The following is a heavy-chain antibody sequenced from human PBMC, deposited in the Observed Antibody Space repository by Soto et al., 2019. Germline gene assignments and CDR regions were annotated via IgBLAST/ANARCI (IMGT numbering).Heavy chain of an antibody. CDR2: IIPIFGTP. CDR3: ASVSSTRNYGYDP. V-gene: IGHV1-69*01. J-gene: IGHJ5*02. D-gene: IGHD1-7*01. Sequence: QVQLVQAGTEVKKTGSSVKVSCKASGGTFSSYAISWVRQAPGQGLEWMGGIIPIFGTPNYAQTFQGRVTITADDAASTAYMEVSSRRSEDTAVNYCASVSSTRNYGYDPWGQGTLVSVSS. CDR1: GGTFSSYA.